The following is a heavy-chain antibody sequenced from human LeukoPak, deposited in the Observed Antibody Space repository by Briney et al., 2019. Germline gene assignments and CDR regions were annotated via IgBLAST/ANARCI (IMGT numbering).Heavy chain of an antibody. J-gene: IGHJ3*02. D-gene: IGHD5-12*01. Sequence: PGGSLRLSCAASGFTFDDYGMSRVRQAPGKGLEWVSAVNWNGGGTGYADSVKGRFTIARDNARQSLYLQMNSLRAEDTALYYCAKGRLRWAGLDAFDIWGQGTMVTVSS. CDR2: VNWNGGGT. CDR1: GFTFDDYG. CDR3: AKGRLRWAGLDAFDI. V-gene: IGHV3-20*04.